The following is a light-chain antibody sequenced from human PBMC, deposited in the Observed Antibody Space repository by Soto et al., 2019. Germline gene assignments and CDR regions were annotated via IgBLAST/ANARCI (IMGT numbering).Light chain of an antibody. Sequence: DIQMTQSPSTLSASVGDKVTITCRASQIIGDYLAWYQQKPGKAPVLLIYRAYTLESGVPSRFSGSGSGTEFTLTISSLQPDDFATYSCHQYGVYYPRTFGGGTKVEI. CDR2: RAY. CDR1: QIIGDY. CDR3: HQYGVYYPRT. J-gene: IGKJ4*01. V-gene: IGKV1-5*03.